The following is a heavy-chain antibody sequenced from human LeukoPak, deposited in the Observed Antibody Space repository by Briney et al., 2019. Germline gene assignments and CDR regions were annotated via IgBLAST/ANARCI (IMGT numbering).Heavy chain of an antibody. CDR3: ARDQVAGRPPFDY. CDR1: GYSISSGYY. V-gene: IGHV4-38-2*02. Sequence: PSETLSLTCTVSGYSISSGYYWGWIRQPPGKGLEWIGSIYHSGSTYYNPSLKSRVTISVDTSKNQFSLKLSSVTAADTAVYYCARDQVAGRPPFDYWGQGTLVTVSS. J-gene: IGHJ4*02. D-gene: IGHD6-19*01. CDR2: IYHSGST.